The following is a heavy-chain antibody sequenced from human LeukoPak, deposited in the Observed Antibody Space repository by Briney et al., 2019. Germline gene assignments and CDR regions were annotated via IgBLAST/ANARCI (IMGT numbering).Heavy chain of an antibody. V-gene: IGHV3-7*01. J-gene: IGHJ4*02. CDR3: AREGRGYKVAKFDY. Sequence: GGSLRLSCAASGLTFSSYWMSWVRQAPGKGLEWVANIKQDGSEKYYVDSVKGRFTISRDNAKNSLYLQMNSLRAEDTAVYYCAREGRGYKVAKFDYWGQGTLVTVSS. CDR2: IKQDGSEK. D-gene: IGHD3-22*01. CDR1: GLTFSSYW.